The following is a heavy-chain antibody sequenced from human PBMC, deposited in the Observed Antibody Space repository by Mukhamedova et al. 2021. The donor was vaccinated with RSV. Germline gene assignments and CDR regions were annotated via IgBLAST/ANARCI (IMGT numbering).Heavy chain of an antibody. CDR2: IYSGGST. Sequence: MSWVRQAPGKGLEWVSVIYSGGSTYYADSVKGRFTISRDNSKNTLYLQMNSLRAEDTAVYYCAISGNDAFDIWGQGPMVTVSS. D-gene: IGHD6-25*01. CDR3: AISGNDAFDI. V-gene: IGHV3-53*01. J-gene: IGHJ3*02.